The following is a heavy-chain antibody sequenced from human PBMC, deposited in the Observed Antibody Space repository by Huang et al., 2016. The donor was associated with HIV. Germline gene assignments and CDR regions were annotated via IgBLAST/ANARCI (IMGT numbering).Heavy chain of an antibody. J-gene: IGHJ6*02. CDR2: IYSDGTT. CDR1: GFSVSRDY. CDR3: ARDPGLPNGMDV. D-gene: IGHD3-10*01. V-gene: IGHV3-53*01. Sequence: QLVESGGGLIQPGGSLRLSCAASGFSVSRDYMSWVRQAPGKGLGWVSVIYSDGTTHYADSVKGRFTISRDNFKNILYLQMNSLRVEDTAVFYCARDPGLPNGMDVWGQGTTVTVSS.